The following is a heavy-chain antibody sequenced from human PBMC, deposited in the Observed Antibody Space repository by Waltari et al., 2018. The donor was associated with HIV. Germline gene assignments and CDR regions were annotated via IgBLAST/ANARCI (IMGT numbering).Heavy chain of an antibody. CDR3: ARGIHIMVVSAPMAFDV. Sequence: QVQLVQSGAEVRKHGTSVKVSCETSGYRFTSPILNWARQAPGQGLEWMGWISASNGNTKYAEKFQGRLTLTTDTITNIAYLELRNLRSDDTAIYYCARGIHIMVVSAPMAFDVWGQGTLVTVSS. D-gene: IGHD2-21*01. J-gene: IGHJ3*01. CDR1: GYRFTSPI. V-gene: IGHV1-18*04. CDR2: ISASNGNT.